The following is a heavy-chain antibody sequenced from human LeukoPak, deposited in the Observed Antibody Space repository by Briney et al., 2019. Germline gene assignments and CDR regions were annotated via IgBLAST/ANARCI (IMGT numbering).Heavy chain of an antibody. J-gene: IGHJ6*03. CDR3: ARVPTNYYYYYMDV. Sequence: GGSLRLSCAASGFTFDDYGMSWVRQAPGKGLEWVSGINWNGGSTGYADSVKGRFTISRDNAKNSLYLQMNSLRAEDTAVYYCARVPTNYYYYYMDVWGKGTTVTISS. CDR1: GFTFDDYG. V-gene: IGHV3-20*04. CDR2: INWNGGST.